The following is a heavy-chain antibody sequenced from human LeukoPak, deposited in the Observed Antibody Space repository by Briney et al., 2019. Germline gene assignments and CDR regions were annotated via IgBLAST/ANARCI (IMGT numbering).Heavy chain of an antibody. CDR3: ARDLSGIGAFDI. CDR1: GGSISSYY. J-gene: IGHJ3*02. D-gene: IGHD3-3*01. V-gene: IGHV4-59*01. Sequence: SETLSLTCTVSGGSISSYYWSWIRQPPGKGLEWIGYIYYSGSTNYNPSLKSRVTISVDTSKNQFSLKLSSVTAADTAVYYCARDLSGIGAFDIWGQGTMVTVSS. CDR2: IYYSGST.